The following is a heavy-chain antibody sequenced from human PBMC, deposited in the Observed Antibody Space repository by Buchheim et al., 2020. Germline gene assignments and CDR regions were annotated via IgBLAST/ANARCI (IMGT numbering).Heavy chain of an antibody. CDR1: GFTFSSYA. CDR2: ISGSGGST. CDR3: AKMAGYYYDSSGLHFDY. D-gene: IGHD3-22*01. J-gene: IGHJ4*02. V-gene: IGHV3-23*01. Sequence: VQLLESGGGLVQPGGSLRLSCAASGFTFSSYAMSWVRQAPGKGLEWVSDISGSGGSTYYADSVKGRFTISRDNSKKTLYLKMNSLRAEDTAVYYCAKMAGYYYDSSGLHFDYWGQGTL.